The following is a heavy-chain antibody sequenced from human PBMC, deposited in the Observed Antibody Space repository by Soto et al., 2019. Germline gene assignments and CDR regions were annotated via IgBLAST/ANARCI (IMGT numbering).Heavy chain of an antibody. CDR1: GFTFSSYW. V-gene: IGHV3-53*01. D-gene: IGHD6-6*01. Sequence: GGSLRLSCAASGFTFSSYWMSWVRQAPGKGLEWVSVIYSGGSTYYADSVKGRFTISRDNSKNTLYLQMNSLRAEDTAVYYCATIAARPDWGQGTLVTVSS. J-gene: IGHJ4*02. CDR3: ATIAARPD. CDR2: IYSGGST.